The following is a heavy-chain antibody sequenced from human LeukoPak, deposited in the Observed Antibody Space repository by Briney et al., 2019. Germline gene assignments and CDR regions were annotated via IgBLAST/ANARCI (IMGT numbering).Heavy chain of an antibody. V-gene: IGHV1-69*05. Sequence: SGKVSCKASGGTFSSYAISWVRQAPGQGPEWMGGIIPIFGTANYAQKFQGRVTITTDESTSTAYMELSSLRSEDTAVYYCARGTDYSNRHRRRFAFDIWGQGTMVTVSS. J-gene: IGHJ3*02. CDR3: ARGTDYSNRHRRRFAFDI. CDR2: IIPIFGTA. D-gene: IGHD4-11*01. CDR1: GGTFSSYA.